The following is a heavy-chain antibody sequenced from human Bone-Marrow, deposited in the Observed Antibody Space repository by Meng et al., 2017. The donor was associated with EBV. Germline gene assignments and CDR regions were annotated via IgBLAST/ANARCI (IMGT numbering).Heavy chain of an antibody. D-gene: IGHD3-22*01. CDR1: GYTFRSYA. CDR2: IDVGNANT. J-gene: IGHJ4*02. CDR3: ARRYYDVTGYYYFDF. V-gene: IGHV1-3*01. Sequence: QGQLVQSGAEVKKPGASVKVSCKASGYTFRSYAIHWVRQAPGQSLEWMGWIDVGNANTKYSQKFQDRVTITRETFASTVYMELSRLTSEDTAVYYCARRYYDVTGYYYFDFWGQGTLVTVSS.